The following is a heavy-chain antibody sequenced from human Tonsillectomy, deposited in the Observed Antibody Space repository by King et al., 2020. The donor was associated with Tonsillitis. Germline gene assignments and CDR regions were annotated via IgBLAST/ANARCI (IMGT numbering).Heavy chain of an antibody. CDR2: ISWDSGSI. CDR1: RFTFDDYA. D-gene: IGHD2-2*02. CDR3: GRTNCSSTSCYRRGGAFDI. V-gene: IGHV3-9*01. J-gene: IGHJ3*02. Sequence: VQLVESGGGLVQPGRSLRLSCAASRFTFDDYAMHWVRHAPGKGLEWVSGISWDSGSIGYADSVKGRFTISRDNAKNSLYLQMNSLRAEDTALYYCGRTNCSSTSCYRRGGAFDIWGQGTIVTVSS.